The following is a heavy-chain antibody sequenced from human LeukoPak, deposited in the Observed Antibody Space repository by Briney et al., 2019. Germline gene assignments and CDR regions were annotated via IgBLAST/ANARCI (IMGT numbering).Heavy chain of an antibody. J-gene: IGHJ4*02. Sequence: ASVKVSCKASGYTFTSYYMHWVRQAPGQGLEWMGIINPSGGSTSYAQKFQGRVTMTRDTSTSTVYMELSSLRSEDTAVYYCASPPPNTTGTMRGAGLSDWGQGTLVTVSS. CDR2: INPSGGST. CDR1: GYTFTSYY. CDR3: ASPPPNTTGTMRGAGLSD. V-gene: IGHV1-46*01. D-gene: IGHD1-1*01.